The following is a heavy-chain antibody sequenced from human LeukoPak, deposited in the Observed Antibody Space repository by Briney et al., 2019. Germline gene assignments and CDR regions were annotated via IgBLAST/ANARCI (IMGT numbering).Heavy chain of an antibody. CDR2: IKQDGSEK. CDR3: ARESSGYSIDY. J-gene: IGHJ4*02. V-gene: IGHV3-7*01. D-gene: IGHD3-22*01. CDR1: GFTFSSYW. Sequence: GGSLRLSCAASGFTFSSYWMSWVRQAPGKGLEWVANIKQDGSEKYYVDSVKGRFTISRDNAKNSLYLQMNSLRAEDTAAYYCARESSGYSIDYWGQGTLVTVSS.